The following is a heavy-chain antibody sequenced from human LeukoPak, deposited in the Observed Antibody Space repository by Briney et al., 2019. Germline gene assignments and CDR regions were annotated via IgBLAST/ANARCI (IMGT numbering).Heavy chain of an antibody. D-gene: IGHD3-10*01. CDR1: GYTLTELS. Sequence: GSVTVSSKVSGYTLTELSMHWVRHAPGKGLEWRGGFDPEDGETIYTQKFQGRVTMTEDTSTDTAYMELSRLRSEDTAVYYCATGKAWEWFGELPFDYWGQGTLATVSS. V-gene: IGHV1-24*01. CDR3: ATGKAWEWFGELPFDY. J-gene: IGHJ4*02. CDR2: FDPEDGET.